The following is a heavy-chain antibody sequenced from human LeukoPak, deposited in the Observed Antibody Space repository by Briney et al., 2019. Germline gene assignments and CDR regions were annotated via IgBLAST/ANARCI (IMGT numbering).Heavy chain of an antibody. Sequence: ASVKVSCKTSGYTLTSFGISWVRQAPGQGLEWMGWISAYNGNTNYAQKLQGRVTMTTDTSTSTAYMELRSLRSDDTAVYYCARGSGAVAGTKDDYWGQGTLVTVSS. CDR1: GYTLTSFG. D-gene: IGHD6-19*01. V-gene: IGHV1-18*01. CDR3: ARGSGAVAGTKDDY. J-gene: IGHJ4*02. CDR2: ISAYNGNT.